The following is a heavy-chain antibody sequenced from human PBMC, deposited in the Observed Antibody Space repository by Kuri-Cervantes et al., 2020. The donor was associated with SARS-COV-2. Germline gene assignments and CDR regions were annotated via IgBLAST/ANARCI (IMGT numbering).Heavy chain of an antibody. D-gene: IGHD3-22*01. Sequence: SETLSLTCTVPGGPISSSSYYWGWIRQPPGKGLEWIGSMYYSGSTYYNLSLMSRVTISVDTSKNQFSIKLISVTAADTAVYYCARLFESVNYYYGMDVWGQGTTVTVSS. CDR2: MYYSGST. J-gene: IGHJ6*02. CDR3: ARLFESVNYYYGMDV. CDR1: GGPISSSSYY. V-gene: IGHV4-39*01.